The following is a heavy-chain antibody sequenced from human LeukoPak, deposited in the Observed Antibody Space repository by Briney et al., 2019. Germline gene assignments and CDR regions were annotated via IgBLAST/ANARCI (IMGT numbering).Heavy chain of an antibody. V-gene: IGHV3-74*01. D-gene: IGHD4/OR15-4a*01. CDR3: TRRPYGGDGMDV. J-gene: IGHJ6*02. CDR2: INSDGTYT. Sequence: GGSLRLSRAASGFTFTSYWMHWVRQAPGKGLVWVSRINSDGTYTNYADSVKGRFTISRDNAKNTLYLQMNSLRVEDTAVYYCTRRPYGGDGMDVWGQGTTVTVSS. CDR1: GFTFTSYW.